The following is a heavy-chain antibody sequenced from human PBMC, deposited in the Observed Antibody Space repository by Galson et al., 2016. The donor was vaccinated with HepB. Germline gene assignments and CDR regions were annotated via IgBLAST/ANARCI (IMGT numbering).Heavy chain of an antibody. CDR2: VSGSGTNT. CDR1: GLTFSSCA. Sequence: SLRLSCAASGLTFSSCAMYWVRQAPGKGLEWVSAVSGSGTNTYHANSVKGRFTVSRDNSKNTLYLQMNSLRAADTAVYYCWSGYNSGIWGQGTRVTVSS. V-gene: IGHV3-23*01. D-gene: IGHD6-19*01. J-gene: IGHJ3*02. CDR3: WSGYNSGI.